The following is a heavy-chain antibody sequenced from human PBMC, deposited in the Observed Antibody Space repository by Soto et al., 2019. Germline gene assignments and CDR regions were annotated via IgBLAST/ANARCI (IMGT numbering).Heavy chain of an antibody. CDR2: MYYSGST. D-gene: IGHD3-9*01. CDR1: GGSISDFY. CDR3: ARGGLRYFDWTQHNWFDP. J-gene: IGHJ5*02. V-gene: IGHV4-59*12. Sequence: SETLSLTCTVSGGSISDFYWSWIRQPPGKGLESIAYMYYSGSTNSNPSLKSRVTMSVDTSKNQFSLKLSSVTAADTAVYYCARGGLRYFDWTQHNWFDPWGQGTLVTVSS.